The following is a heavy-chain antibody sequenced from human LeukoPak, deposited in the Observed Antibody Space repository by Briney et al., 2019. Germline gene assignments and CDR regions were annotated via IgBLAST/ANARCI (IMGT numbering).Heavy chain of an antibody. D-gene: IGHD3-22*01. Sequence: ASVKVSCKASGGTFSSYAISWVRQATGQGLEWMGWMNPNSGNTGYAQKFQGRVSMTRNTSISTAYMELSGLKSEDTAVYYCARISSSGFYAWGQGTLVTVSS. CDR3: ARISSSGFYA. CDR1: GGTFSSYA. CDR2: MNPNSGNT. V-gene: IGHV1-8*02. J-gene: IGHJ5*02.